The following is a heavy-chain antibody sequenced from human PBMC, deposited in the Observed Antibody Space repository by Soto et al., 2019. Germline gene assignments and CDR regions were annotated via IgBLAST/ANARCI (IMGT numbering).Heavy chain of an antibody. J-gene: IGHJ5*02. D-gene: IGHD3-9*01. CDR3: ARDIKYYDILTGPNWFDP. Sequence: SVKVSCKASGGTFSSYAISWVRQAPGQGLEWMGGIIPIFGTANYAQKFQGRVTITADESTSTAYMELRSLRSDDTAVYYCARDIKYYDILTGPNWFDPWGQGTLVTVSS. CDR1: GGTFSSYA. V-gene: IGHV1-69*13. CDR2: IIPIFGTA.